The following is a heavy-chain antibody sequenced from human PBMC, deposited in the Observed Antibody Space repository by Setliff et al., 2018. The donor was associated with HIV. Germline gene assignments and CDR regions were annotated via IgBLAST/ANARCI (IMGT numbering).Heavy chain of an antibody. D-gene: IGHD5-12*01. V-gene: IGHV4-39*01. J-gene: IGHJ4*02. Sequence: SETLSLTCTVSGGSISSSTYYWGWIRQPPGQGLEWIGSIYHSGFTYHNPSLNSRITLSVDTSKNQFSLKLSSVTAADTAVYYCAISKQMAKMALDYWGQGAMVTVSS. CDR2: IYHSGFT. CDR1: GGSISSSTYY. CDR3: AISKQMAKMALDY.